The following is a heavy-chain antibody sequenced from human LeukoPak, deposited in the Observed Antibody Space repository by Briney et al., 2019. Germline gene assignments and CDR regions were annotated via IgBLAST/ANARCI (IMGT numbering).Heavy chain of an antibody. CDR3: ARGLTGSGSYYKRGPFDY. J-gene: IGHJ4*02. CDR1: GGSISGYH. Sequence: SETLSLTCNVSGGSISGYHWSWIRQPPGKGLEWLGYIYYSGSSNYNPSLKSRVTISVDTSKSQFSLKLSSVTAADTAVYYCARGLTGSGSYYKRGPFDYWGQGTLVTVSS. V-gene: IGHV4-59*12. CDR2: IYYSGSS. D-gene: IGHD3-10*01.